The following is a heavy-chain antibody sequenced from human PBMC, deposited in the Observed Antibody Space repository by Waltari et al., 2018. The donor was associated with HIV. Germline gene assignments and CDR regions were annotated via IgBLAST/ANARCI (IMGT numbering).Heavy chain of an antibody. CDR3: ARDGDYTKRNGYFDY. Sequence: QVQLVESGGGVVQPGRSLRLSCAASGFTFSSYDMHWVRQAPGKGREWVAVISNDGRNKYYADSVKGRFTISRDNSKNTLYLQMNSLRAEDTAVYYCARDGDYTKRNGYFDYWGQGTLVTVSS. J-gene: IGHJ4*02. V-gene: IGHV3-30*04. CDR1: GFTFSSYD. CDR2: ISNDGRNK. D-gene: IGHD4-17*01.